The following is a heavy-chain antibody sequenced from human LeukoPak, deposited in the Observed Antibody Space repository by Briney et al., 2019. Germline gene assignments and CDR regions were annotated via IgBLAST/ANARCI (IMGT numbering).Heavy chain of an antibody. CDR2: ISAYNGNT. D-gene: IGHD6-13*01. V-gene: IGHV1-18*04. J-gene: IGHJ4*02. Sequence: GASVKVSCKASGYTFTSYYMHWVRQAPGQGLEWMGWISAYNGNTNYAQKLQGRVTMTTDTSTSTAYMELRSLRSDDTAVYYCARVLIGAAGDLGIDFDYWGQGTLVTVSS. CDR1: GYTFTSYY. CDR3: ARVLIGAAGDLGIDFDY.